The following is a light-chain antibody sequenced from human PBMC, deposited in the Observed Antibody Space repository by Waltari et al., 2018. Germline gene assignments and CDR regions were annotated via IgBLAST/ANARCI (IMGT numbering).Light chain of an antibody. CDR2: EGS. CDR3: CSYAGSSTWV. J-gene: IGLJ3*02. Sequence: QAALTQPASVSGSPGQSITIPCTGTSSAVGSYNLVSWYQQHPGKAPKLMIYEGSKRPSGVSTRFSGSKSGNTASLTISGLQAEDEADYYCCSYAGSSTWVFGGGTKLTVL. CDR1: SSAVGSYNL. V-gene: IGLV2-23*01.